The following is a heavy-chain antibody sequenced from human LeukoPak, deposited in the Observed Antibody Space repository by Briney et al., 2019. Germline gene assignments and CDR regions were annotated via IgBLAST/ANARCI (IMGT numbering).Heavy chain of an antibody. CDR3: ARPRSNSWYLDS. Sequence: GGSLRLSCATFGLTFSSYAMSWVRQAPGKGLEWVSTITTSGGSTYYADSVKGLFTISRDNSKNTLYLQMNSLRAADTAVYYCARPRSNSWYLDSWGQGTLVTVSS. CDR2: ITTSGGST. CDR1: GLTFSSYA. V-gene: IGHV3-23*01. D-gene: IGHD6-13*01. J-gene: IGHJ4*02.